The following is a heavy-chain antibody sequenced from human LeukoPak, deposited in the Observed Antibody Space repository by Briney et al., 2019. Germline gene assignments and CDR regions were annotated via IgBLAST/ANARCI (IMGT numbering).Heavy chain of an antibody. CDR1: GFTIDDHA. V-gene: IGHV3-43*02. D-gene: IGHD3-10*01. CDR3: SRDSSLVRLDY. Sequence: GGSLRLSCTASGFTIDDHAMHWVRQAPGKGLEWVSLISGDGGSTYYADSVKGRFTISRDNSKNSVYLQMNSLRTEDTALYYCSRDSSLVRLDYWGQGTLVTVSS. J-gene: IGHJ4*02. CDR2: ISGDGGST.